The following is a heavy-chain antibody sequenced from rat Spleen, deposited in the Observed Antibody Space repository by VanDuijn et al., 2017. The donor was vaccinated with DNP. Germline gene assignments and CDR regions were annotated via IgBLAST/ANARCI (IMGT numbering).Heavy chain of an antibody. CDR3: ARSDYHDGGYYYGYFDY. D-gene: IGHD1-12*02. Sequence: QVQLKESGPGLVQPSQTLSLTCTVSGFSLTSYSVGWVRQPPGKGLEWIAAVSSGGSTYYNSGLKSRLSISRDTSKSQVFLEMNSLHTEDTAIYFCARSDYHDGGYYYGYFDYWGQGVMVTVSS. CDR1: GFSLTSYS. J-gene: IGHJ2*01. V-gene: IGHV2-6*01. CDR2: VSSGGST.